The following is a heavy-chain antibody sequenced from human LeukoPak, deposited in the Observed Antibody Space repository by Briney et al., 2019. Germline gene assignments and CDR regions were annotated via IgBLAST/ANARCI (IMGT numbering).Heavy chain of an antibody. CDR2: IYSGGST. V-gene: IGHV3-66*01. Sequence: PGGSLRLSCAASGFTVSSNYMSWVRQVPGKGLEWVSVIYSGGSTYYADSVKGRFTISRDNSKNTPYLQMNSLRGEDTAVYYCATSIAAAAPFDYWGQGTLVTVSS. J-gene: IGHJ4*02. D-gene: IGHD6-13*01. CDR3: ATSIAAAAPFDY. CDR1: GFTVSSNY.